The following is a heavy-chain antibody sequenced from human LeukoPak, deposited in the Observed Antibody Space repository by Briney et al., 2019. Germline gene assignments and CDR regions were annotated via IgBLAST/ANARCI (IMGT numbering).Heavy chain of an antibody. V-gene: IGHV4-59*12. CDR2: INYSGST. Sequence: SETLSLTCTVSGGSISSYYWNWIRQPPGKGLEGIGYINYSGSTSYNPSLKSRVTISVDTSKNQFSLKLSSVTAADTAVYYCARDVSYSSGWYYYFDYWGQGTLVTVSS. CDR1: GGSISSYY. J-gene: IGHJ4*02. D-gene: IGHD6-19*01. CDR3: ARDVSYSSGWYYYFDY.